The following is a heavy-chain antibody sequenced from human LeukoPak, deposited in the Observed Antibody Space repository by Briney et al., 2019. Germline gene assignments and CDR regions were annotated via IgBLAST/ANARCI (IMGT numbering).Heavy chain of an antibody. CDR3: ARLSSENSAGTEYYYMDV. D-gene: IGHD6-13*01. Sequence: PGGSLRLSCAASGFTFSSYEMNWVRQAPGKGLECVSYISSSGSTIYYADSVKGRFTISRDNAKNSLYLQMNSLRAEDSAVYYCARLSSENSAGTEYYYMDVWGKGTTVTISS. J-gene: IGHJ6*03. V-gene: IGHV3-48*03. CDR2: ISSSGSTI. CDR1: GFTFSSYE.